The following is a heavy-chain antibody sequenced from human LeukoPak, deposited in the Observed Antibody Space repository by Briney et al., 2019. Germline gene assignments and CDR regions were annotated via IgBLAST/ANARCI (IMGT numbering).Heavy chain of an antibody. CDR2: IYYSGST. D-gene: IGHD5-24*01. CDR3: ARGLGGDGYNFDY. V-gene: IGHV4-59*01. J-gene: IGHJ4*02. Sequence: SETLSLTCTVSGGSISSYYWSWIRQPPGKGLEWIGYIYYSGSTNYNPSLKSRVTISVDTSKNQFSLKLSSVTAADTAVYYCARGLGGDGYNFDYWGQGTLVTVSS. CDR1: GGSISSYY.